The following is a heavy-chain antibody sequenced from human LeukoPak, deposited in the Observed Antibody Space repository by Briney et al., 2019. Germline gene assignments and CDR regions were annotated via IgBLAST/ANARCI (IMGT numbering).Heavy chain of an antibody. CDR1: GFTFDSYA. CDR3: PIRFLEWLPFDY. V-gene: IGHV3-23*01. CDR2: ISGSGGST. D-gene: IGHD3-3*01. Sequence: GALRLSXAASGFTFDSYAMSWVRQAPGKGLEWVSSISGSGGSTYYADSVKGRFTISRDNSKNTLYLQMNSLRAEDTAVYYCPIRFLEWLPFDYWGQGTLVTVSS. J-gene: IGHJ4*02.